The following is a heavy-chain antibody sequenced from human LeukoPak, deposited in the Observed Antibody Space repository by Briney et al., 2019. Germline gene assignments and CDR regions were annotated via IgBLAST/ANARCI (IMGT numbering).Heavy chain of an antibody. Sequence: SQTLSLTCAVSGVSISSGGYSWSWIRQPPGKGLEWIGYIYHSGSTYYNPSLKCRVTISVDRSKNQFSLKLSSVTAADTAVYYCVRRYCSGGSCYFDYWGQGTLVTVSS. CDR1: GVSISSGGYS. J-gene: IGHJ4*02. D-gene: IGHD2-15*01. CDR3: VRRYCSGGSCYFDY. V-gene: IGHV4-30-2*01. CDR2: IYHSGST.